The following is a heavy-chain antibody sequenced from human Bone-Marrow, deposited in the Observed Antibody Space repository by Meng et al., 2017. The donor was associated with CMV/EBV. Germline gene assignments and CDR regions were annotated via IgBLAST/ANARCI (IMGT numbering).Heavy chain of an antibody. CDR2: MNPNSGHP. V-gene: IGHV1-8*01. J-gene: IGHJ6*02. D-gene: IGHD6-13*01. Sequence: ATVKASCKASGYTFTSYDINWVRQATGQGLEWMGWMNPNSGHPGYAQKFQVRVTMTRNTSISTAYMELSSLRSEDTAVYYCARGASSSWYGCFGFVDSGYYYYGMDVWGQGTTVTVSS. CDR3: ARGASSSWYGCFGFVDSGYYYYGMDV. CDR1: GYTFTSYD.